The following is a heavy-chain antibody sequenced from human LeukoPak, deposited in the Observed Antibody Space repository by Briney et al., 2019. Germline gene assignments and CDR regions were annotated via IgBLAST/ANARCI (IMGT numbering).Heavy chain of an antibody. Sequence: GGSLRLSCAASGFTFSNYAMHWVRQAPGKGLEWVSSISGSGGSTHYADSVKGRFTISRDNSKNALFLQMNSLRAEDTAVYYCAKDRDEGFGELLPVVFDYWGQGTRVTVSS. V-gene: IGHV3-23*01. CDR2: ISGSGGST. D-gene: IGHD3-10*01. J-gene: IGHJ4*02. CDR1: GFTFSNYA. CDR3: AKDRDEGFGELLPVVFDY.